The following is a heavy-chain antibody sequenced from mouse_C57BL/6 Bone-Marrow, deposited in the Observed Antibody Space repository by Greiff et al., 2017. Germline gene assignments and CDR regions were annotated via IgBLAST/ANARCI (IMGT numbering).Heavy chain of an antibody. CDR2: FYPGSGSI. D-gene: IGHD2-1*01. Sequence: QVQLQQSGAELVKPGASVKLSCKASGYTFTEYTIHWVKPRSGQGLEWIGWFYPGSGSIKYNEKFKDKATLTADKSSSTVYMELSRLTSEDSAVYFCARHEEGIYYGNYDWFAYWGQGTLVTVSA. V-gene: IGHV1-62-2*01. CDR3: ARHEEGIYYGNYDWFAY. CDR1: GYTFTEYT. J-gene: IGHJ3*01.